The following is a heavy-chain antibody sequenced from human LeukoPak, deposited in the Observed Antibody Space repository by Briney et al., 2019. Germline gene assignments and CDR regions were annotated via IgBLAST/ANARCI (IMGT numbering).Heavy chain of an antibody. CDR3: ARGQGYSNSHHDY. CDR2: MNPDSGNT. V-gene: IGHV1-8*01. Sequence: ASVKVSCKASGYTFTSYDINWVRHATGQGLEWMGWMNPDSGNTGYAQKFQGRVTMTRDTSISTAYMELSSLRSEDTAVYYCARGQGYSNSHHDYWGQGTLVTVSS. J-gene: IGHJ4*02. D-gene: IGHD6-6*01. CDR1: GYTFTSYD.